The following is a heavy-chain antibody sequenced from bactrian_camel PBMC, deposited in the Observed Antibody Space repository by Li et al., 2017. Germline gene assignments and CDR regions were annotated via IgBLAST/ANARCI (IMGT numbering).Heavy chain of an antibody. V-gene: IGHV3S10*01. D-gene: IGHD2*01. Sequence: VQLVESGGGSVQAGGSLRLSCLSSRYTYSSDYMSWFRQAPGKEREEVARIDGDERVVYADSVKGRFTISKDNNANTLYLQMNSLNLDDTSMYYCAAGGTWKLKTCLRTDFTYWGQGTQVT. CDR3: AAGGTWKLKTCLRTDFTY. CDR1: RYTYSSDY. J-gene: IGHJ6*01. CDR2: IDGDERV.